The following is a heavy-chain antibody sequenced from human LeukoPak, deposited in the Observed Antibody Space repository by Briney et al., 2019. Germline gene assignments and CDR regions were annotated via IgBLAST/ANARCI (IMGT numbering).Heavy chain of an antibody. CDR1: GGSISSGSYY. CDR2: IYTSGST. J-gene: IGHJ4*02. V-gene: IGHV4-61*02. D-gene: IGHD3-22*01. Sequence: SETLSLTCTVSGGSISSGSYYRSWIRQPAGKGLEWIGRIYTSGSTNYNPSLKSRVTISVDTSKNQFSLKLSSVTAADTAVYYCARGESSGYYFDYWGQGTLVTVSS. CDR3: ARGESSGYYFDY.